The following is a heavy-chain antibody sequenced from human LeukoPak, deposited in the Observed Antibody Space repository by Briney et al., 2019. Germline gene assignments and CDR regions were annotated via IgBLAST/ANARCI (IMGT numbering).Heavy chain of an antibody. CDR3: ARGSLLWFGELPFDP. V-gene: IGHV3-48*02. Sequence: GGSLRLSCAASGFRFNEYSMNWVRQAPGKGLEWISYISSGSSTIFYADSVRGRFTISRDNAKDSLYLQMNSLRDDDTAVYYCARGSLLWFGELPFDPWGQGTLVTVSS. CDR1: GFRFNEYS. CDR2: ISSGSSTI. D-gene: IGHD3-10*01. J-gene: IGHJ5*02.